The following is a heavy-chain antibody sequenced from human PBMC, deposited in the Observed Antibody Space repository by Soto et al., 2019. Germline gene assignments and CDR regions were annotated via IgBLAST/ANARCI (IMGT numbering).Heavy chain of an antibody. V-gene: IGHV3-7*01. J-gene: IGHJ4*02. CDR3: ARGTYSSSWYYFDY. CDR2: IKQDGSEK. CDR1: GFTFSSYW. Sequence: SLRLSCAASGFTFSSYWMSWVRQAPGKGLEWVANIKQDGSEKYYVDSVKGRFTISRDNAKNSLYLQMNSLRAEDTAVYYCARGTYSSSWYYFDYWGQGTLVTVSS. D-gene: IGHD6-13*01.